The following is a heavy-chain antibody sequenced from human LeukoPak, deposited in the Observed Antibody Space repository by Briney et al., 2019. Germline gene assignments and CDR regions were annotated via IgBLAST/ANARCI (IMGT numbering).Heavy chain of an antibody. CDR1: GFTFDDYA. J-gene: IGHJ4*02. Sequence: QTGGSLRLSCAASGFTFDDYAMHWVRQAPGKGLEWVSLISGEGGSTYYADSVKGRFTISRDNSKNSLYLQMNSLRTEDTALYYCAKDILLVRDDTGSDYWGQGTLVTVSS. V-gene: IGHV3-43*02. D-gene: IGHD3-10*01. CDR2: ISGEGGST. CDR3: AKDILLVRDDTGSDY.